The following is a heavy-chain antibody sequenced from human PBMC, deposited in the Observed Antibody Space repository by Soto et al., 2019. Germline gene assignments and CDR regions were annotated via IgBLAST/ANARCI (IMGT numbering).Heavy chain of an antibody. D-gene: IGHD3-3*01. CDR3: ARDRFLWATAPSYYYYMDV. CDR1: GFTFSNAW. CDR2: IKQDGSEK. Sequence: GGSLILSCAASGFTFSNAWMSWVRQAPGKGLEWVANIKQDGSEKYYVDSVKGRFTISRDNAKNSLYLQMNSLRAEDTAVYYCARDRFLWATAPSYYYYMDVWGKGTTVTVSS. V-gene: IGHV3-7*01. J-gene: IGHJ6*03.